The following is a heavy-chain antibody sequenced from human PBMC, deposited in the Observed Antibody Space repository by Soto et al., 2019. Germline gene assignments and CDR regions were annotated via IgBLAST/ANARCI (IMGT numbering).Heavy chain of an antibody. CDR3: ARHVRSGSSYPFHEDYYYMDV. CDR2: IYYSGST. V-gene: IGHV4-59*08. D-gene: IGHD3-10*01. CDR1: GGSISSYY. Sequence: SETLSLTCTVSGGSISSYYWSWIRQPPGKGLEWIGYIYYSGSTNYNPSLKSRVTISVDTSKNQFSLKLSSVTAADTAVYYCARHVRSGSSYPFHEDYYYMDVWGKGTTVTVSS. J-gene: IGHJ6*03.